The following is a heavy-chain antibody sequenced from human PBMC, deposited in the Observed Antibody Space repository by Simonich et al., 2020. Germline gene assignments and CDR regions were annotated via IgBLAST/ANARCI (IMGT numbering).Heavy chain of an antibody. D-gene: IGHD7-27*01. Sequence: QVQLVQSGAEVKKPGASVKVSCKASGYTFTGYYMHWVRQAPGQGLEWMGWIKPNRGGKNYAQKLQGRVTMTREKSISTAYMELSRLRSDDTAVYYCARDELGIQHWYFDLWGRGTLVTVSS. CDR2: IKPNRGGK. CDR1: GYTFTGYY. J-gene: IGHJ2*01. CDR3: ARDELGIQHWYFDL. V-gene: IGHV1-2*02.